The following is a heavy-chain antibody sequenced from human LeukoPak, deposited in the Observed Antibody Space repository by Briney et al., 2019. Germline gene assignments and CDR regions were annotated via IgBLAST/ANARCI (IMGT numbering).Heavy chain of an antibody. CDR3: ARGDVYDSSGYNWFDP. D-gene: IGHD3-22*01. V-gene: IGHV3-48*03. CDR2: ISSSGSTI. J-gene: IGHJ5*02. Sequence: GGSLRLSCAASGFTFSSYEMNWVRQAPGKGLEWVSYISSSGSTIYYADSVKGRFTISRDNAKNSLYLQMNSLRAEDTAVYYCARGDVYDSSGYNWFDPWGQGTLVIVSS. CDR1: GFTFSSYE.